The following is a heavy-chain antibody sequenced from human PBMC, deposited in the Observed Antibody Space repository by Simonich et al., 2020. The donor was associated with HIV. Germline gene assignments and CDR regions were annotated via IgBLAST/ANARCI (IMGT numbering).Heavy chain of an antibody. D-gene: IGHD4-17*01. J-gene: IGHJ4*02. CDR3: ARRHPTTVTTPYFDY. Sequence: QVQLQQWGAGLLKPSETLSLTCAVYGGSFSGYYWSWIRQPPGKGLQCIWENNHSGSTNYNPSLKSRVTISVDTSKNQFSLKLSSVTAADTAVYYCARRHPTTVTTPYFDYWGQGTLVTVSS. V-gene: IGHV4-34*01. CDR1: GGSFSGYY. CDR2: NNHSGST.